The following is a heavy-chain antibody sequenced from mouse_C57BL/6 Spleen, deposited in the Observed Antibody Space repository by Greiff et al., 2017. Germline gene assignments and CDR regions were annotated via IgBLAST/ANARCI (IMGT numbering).Heavy chain of an antibody. CDR2: IYPGRGST. CDR3: ARRLRRGDAMDY. CDR1: GYTFTSYW. J-gene: IGHJ4*01. D-gene: IGHD2-4*01. Sequence: QVQLQQPGAELVKPGASVKMSCKASGYTFTSYWITWVKQRPGQGLEWIGDIYPGRGSTNYNEKFKRKATLTVDTSSSTAYMQLSSLTSEDAAVYYCARRLRRGDAMDYWGQGTSVTVSS. V-gene: IGHV1-55*01.